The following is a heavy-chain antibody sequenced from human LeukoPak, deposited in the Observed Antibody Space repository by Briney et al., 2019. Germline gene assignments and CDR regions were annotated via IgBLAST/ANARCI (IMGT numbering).Heavy chain of an antibody. V-gene: IGHV3-30*02. J-gene: IGHJ4*02. CDR1: GFTFSTYA. CDR2: IWYDGSNK. CDR3: AKDLRGRLSVASEAGYFDY. Sequence: GGSLRLSCAASGFTFSTYAMSWVRQAPGKGLEWVAVIWYDGSNKYYADSVKGRFTISRDNSKNTLYLQMNSLRAEDTAAYYCAKDLRGRLSVASEAGYFDYWGQGTLVTVSS. D-gene: IGHD6-19*01.